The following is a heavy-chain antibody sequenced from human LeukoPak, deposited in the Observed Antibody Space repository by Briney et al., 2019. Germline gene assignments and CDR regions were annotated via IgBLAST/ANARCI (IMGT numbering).Heavy chain of an antibody. CDR3: ARLCALVRGVPYFDY. CDR1: GGSISSSSYY. J-gene: IGHJ4*02. CDR2: IYYSGST. V-gene: IGHV4-39*01. D-gene: IGHD3-10*01. Sequence: SETLSLTCTVSGGSISSSSYYWGWIRQPPGKGLEWIGSIYYSGSTYYNPSFKSRVTISVGTSKNQFSLKLSSVTAADTAVYYCARLCALVRGVPYFDYWGQGTLVTVSS.